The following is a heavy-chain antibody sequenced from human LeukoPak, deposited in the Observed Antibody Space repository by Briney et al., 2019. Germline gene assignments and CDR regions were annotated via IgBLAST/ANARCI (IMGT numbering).Heavy chain of an antibody. V-gene: IGHV4-39*01. CDR2: IYYSGST. J-gene: IGHJ4*02. CDR3: ASSLWFGEWQTYDY. CDR1: GGSIGSSSYY. Sequence: PSETLSLTXTVSGGSIGSSSYYWGWIGQPPGKGLQWIGSIYYSGSTYYNPSLKSRVTISVDTSKNQFSLKLSSVTAADTAVYYCASSLWFGEWQTYDYWGQGTLVTVSS. D-gene: IGHD3-10*01.